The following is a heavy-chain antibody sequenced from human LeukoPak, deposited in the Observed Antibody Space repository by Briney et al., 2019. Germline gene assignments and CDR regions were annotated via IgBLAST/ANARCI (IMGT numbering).Heavy chain of an antibody. CDR3: ATSLEADPYCSSTSCYGSYYYYGMDV. Sequence: SSVKVTFKSSGCTFSSYAISWVRQARGQGLDGMGGIIPIFGTSNYAQKLQGRVTITADQSTRTAYMELSSLRSEDTAVYYCATSLEADPYCSSTSCYGSYYYYGMDVWGQASTVTVSS. D-gene: IGHD2-2*01. CDR1: GCTFSSYA. CDR2: IIPIFGTS. V-gene: IGHV1-69*13. J-gene: IGHJ6*02.